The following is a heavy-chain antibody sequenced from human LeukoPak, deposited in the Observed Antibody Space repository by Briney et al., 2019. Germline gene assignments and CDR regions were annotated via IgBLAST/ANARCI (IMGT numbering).Heavy chain of an antibody. CDR1: GFTFSSYG. V-gene: IGHV3-33*08. CDR2: IWYDGSNK. CDR3: ARQGSSGYYYYFDY. D-gene: IGHD3-22*01. Sequence: PGRSLRLSCAASGFTFSSYGMHWVRQAPGKGLEWVAVIWYDGSNKYYADSVKGRFTISRDNSKNTLYLQMNSLRAEDTAVYYCARQGSSGYYYYFDYWGQGTLVTVSS. J-gene: IGHJ4*02.